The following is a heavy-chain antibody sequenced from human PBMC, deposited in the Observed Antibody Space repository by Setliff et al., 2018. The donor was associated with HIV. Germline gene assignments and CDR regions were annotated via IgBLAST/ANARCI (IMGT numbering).Heavy chain of an antibody. CDR2: IKKDRREK. D-gene: IGHD1-26*01. V-gene: IGHV3-7*03. CDR1: GFPLYTYD. CDR3: ASMWKVGS. Sequence: GGSLRLSCEASGFPLYTYDMDWVRQAPGKELEWVAIIKKDRREKYYVDSVKGRFTISRDNARTSLYLEMSSLRVEDTAVYFCASMWKVGSWGRGTLVTVSS. J-gene: IGHJ5*02.